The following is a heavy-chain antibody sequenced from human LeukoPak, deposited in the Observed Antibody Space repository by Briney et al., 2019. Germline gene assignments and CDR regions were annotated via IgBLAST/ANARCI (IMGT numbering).Heavy chain of an antibody. J-gene: IGHJ5*02. V-gene: IGHV4-34*01. D-gene: IGHD3-10*01. CDR3: ARDITMDRGVIKRGWFDP. Sequence: SETLSLTCAVYGGSFSGYYWSWIRQPPGKGLEWIGEINHSGSTNYNPSLKSRVTISVDTSKNQFSLKLSSVTAADTAVYYCARDITMDRGVIKRGWFDPWGQGTLVTVSS. CDR2: INHSGST. CDR1: GGSFSGYY.